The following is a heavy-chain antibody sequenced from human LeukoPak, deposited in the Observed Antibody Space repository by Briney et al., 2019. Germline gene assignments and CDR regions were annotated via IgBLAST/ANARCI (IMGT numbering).Heavy chain of an antibody. J-gene: IGHJ4*02. Sequence: GGSLRLSCAASGFTFDDYAMHWVRQAPGKGLEWVSGISWNSGSIGYADSVKGRFTISRDNAKNSLYLQMNSLRAEDTALYYCAKGGSRAVAGTVDYWGQGTLVTVSS. CDR1: GFTFDDYA. V-gene: IGHV3-9*01. CDR2: ISWNSGSI. D-gene: IGHD6-19*01. CDR3: AKGGSRAVAGTVDY.